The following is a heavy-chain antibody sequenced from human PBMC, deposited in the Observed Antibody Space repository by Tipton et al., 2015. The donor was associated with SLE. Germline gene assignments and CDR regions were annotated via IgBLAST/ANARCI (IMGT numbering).Heavy chain of an antibody. CDR1: GGSISSSSYY. CDR2: IYYSGST. Sequence: TLSLTCTVSGGSISSSSYYWGWIRQPPGKGLEWIGSIYYSGSTYYNPSLKSRVTISVDTSKNQFSLKLSSVTAADTAVYYVAGQQSPGGWFASLSAFDIWGQGTMVTVSS. V-gene: IGHV4-39*01. CDR3: AGQQSPGGWFASLSAFDI. J-gene: IGHJ3*02. D-gene: IGHD6-19*01.